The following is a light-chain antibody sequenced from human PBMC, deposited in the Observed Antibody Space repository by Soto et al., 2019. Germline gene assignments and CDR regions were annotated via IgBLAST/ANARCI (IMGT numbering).Light chain of an antibody. CDR3: QQYNSLWT. CDR1: QSIGSW. J-gene: IGKJ1*01. V-gene: IGKV1-5*01. CDR2: DAS. Sequence: DIQMTQSPSTLSASVGDRVTITCRASQSIGSWLAWYQQKPGKAPKLLIYDASSLGSGVPSRFSGSGSGTEFTLTISSLQPDDFATYYCQQYNSLWTFGQGTKVDIK.